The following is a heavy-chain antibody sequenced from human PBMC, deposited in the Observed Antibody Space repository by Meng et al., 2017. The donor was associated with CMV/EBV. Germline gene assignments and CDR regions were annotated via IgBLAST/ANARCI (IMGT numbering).Heavy chain of an antibody. D-gene: IGHD6-6*01. V-gene: IGHV5-51*01. Sequence: GSLSLSCTVSGYSVTSDWIGWVRQMPGKGLEWMGIIYPGDSDTRYSPSFQGQATISSDNSISTAYLQGISLKDSDTAMYYCARLYSSSSDLYFDYWGQGTLVTVSS. CDR2: IYPGDSDT. CDR3: ARLYSSSSDLYFDY. J-gene: IGHJ4*02. CDR1: GYSVTSDW.